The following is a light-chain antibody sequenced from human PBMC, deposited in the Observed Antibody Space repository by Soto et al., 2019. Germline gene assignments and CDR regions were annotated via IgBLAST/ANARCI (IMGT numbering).Light chain of an antibody. J-gene: IGLJ2*01. CDR2: DNN. CDR1: SSNIGNNY. CDR3: ATWYGSLPGEV. V-gene: IGLV1-51*01. Sequence: QAVLTQSPSVSAAPGQKVTISCSGSSSNIGNNYVSWYQQLPGTAPKLLIYDNNKRPSGIPDRFSGSKSGTSGTLDITGLQTGDEADYYCATWYGSLPGEVFGGGTKLTVL.